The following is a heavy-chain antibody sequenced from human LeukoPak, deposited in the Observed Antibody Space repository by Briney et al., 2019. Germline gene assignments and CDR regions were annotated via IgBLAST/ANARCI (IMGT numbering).Heavy chain of an antibody. CDR3: AKKARQWLRDPFDY. V-gene: IGHV3-48*04. D-gene: IGHD6-19*01. Sequence: PGGSLRLSCAASGFTFSSYSMNWVRQAPGKGLEWVSYISSSSSTIYYADSVRGRFTISRDNAKNSLYLQMNSLRAEDTAVYYCAKKARQWLRDPFDYWGQGTLVTVSS. CDR1: GFTFSSYS. CDR2: ISSSSSTI. J-gene: IGHJ4*02.